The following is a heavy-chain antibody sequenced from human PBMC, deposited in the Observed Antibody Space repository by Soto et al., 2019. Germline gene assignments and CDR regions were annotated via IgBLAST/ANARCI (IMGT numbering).Heavy chain of an antibody. CDR3: AAHSRTVTTRYYYGMDV. V-gene: IGHV1-58*01. CDR1: GFTFTSSA. Sequence: GASVKVSCKASGFTFTSSAVQWVRQARGQRLEWIGWIVVGSGNTNYAQKFQERVTITRDMSTSTAYMELSSLRSEDTAVYYCAAHSRTVTTRYYYGMDVWGQGTTVTVS. J-gene: IGHJ6*02. D-gene: IGHD4-4*01. CDR2: IVVGSGNT.